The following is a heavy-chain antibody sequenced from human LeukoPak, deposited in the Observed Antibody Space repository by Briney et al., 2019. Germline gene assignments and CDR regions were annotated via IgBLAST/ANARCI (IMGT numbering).Heavy chain of an antibody. D-gene: IGHD3-3*01. CDR1: GGSISSYY. CDR3: AREELSIFGVVYYYYYMDV. Sequence: PSETLSLTCTVSGGSISSYYWSWIRQPAGKGLEWIGRIYTSGSTNYNPSLKSRVTMSVDTSKNQFSLKLSSVTAADTAVYYCAREELSIFGVVYYYYYMDVWGKGTTVTVSS. J-gene: IGHJ6*03. V-gene: IGHV4-4*07. CDR2: IYTSGST.